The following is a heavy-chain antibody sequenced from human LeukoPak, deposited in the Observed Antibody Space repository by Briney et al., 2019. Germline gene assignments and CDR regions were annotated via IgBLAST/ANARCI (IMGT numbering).Heavy chain of an antibody. J-gene: IGHJ4*02. CDR2: FGHSGTI. Sequence: PGGSLRLSCAASGFHFSAYDMHWVRQAPGEGLEWVAYFGHSGTIYYSDSVRGGFTISRDNAKNSLHLQMNSLRADDTAVYYCAGYGDYPYWGQGTPVTVSS. D-gene: IGHD4-17*01. V-gene: IGHV3-69-1*01. CDR1: GFHFSAYD. CDR3: AGYGDYPY.